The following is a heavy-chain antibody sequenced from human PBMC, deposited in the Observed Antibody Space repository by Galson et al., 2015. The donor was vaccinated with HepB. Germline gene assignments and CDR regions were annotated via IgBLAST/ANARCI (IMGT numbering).Heavy chain of an antibody. CDR3: ARLIVAADNNWFDP. CDR1: GGTFSSYA. Sequence: SVKVSCKASGGTFSSYAISWVRQAPGQGLEWMGGIIPIFGTANYAQKFQGRVTITADESTSTAYMELSSLRSEDTAVYYCARLIVAADNNWFDPWGQGTLVTVSS. V-gene: IGHV1-69*13. J-gene: IGHJ5*02. D-gene: IGHD5-12*01. CDR2: IIPIFGTA.